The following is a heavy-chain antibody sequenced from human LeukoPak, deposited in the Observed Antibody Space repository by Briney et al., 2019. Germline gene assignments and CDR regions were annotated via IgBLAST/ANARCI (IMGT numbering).Heavy chain of an antibody. V-gene: IGHV4-39*07. CDR3: ARGEPPYCSGGSCYRRWFDP. Sequence: SETLSLTCTVSGGSISSSSHYWGWIRQPPGKGLEWIGSIYYSGSTYYNPSLKSRLTISVDTSKNQFSLKLSSVTAADTAVYYCARGEPPYCSGGSCYRRWFDPWGQGTLVTVSS. CDR1: GGSISSSSHY. J-gene: IGHJ5*02. CDR2: IYYSGST. D-gene: IGHD2-15*01.